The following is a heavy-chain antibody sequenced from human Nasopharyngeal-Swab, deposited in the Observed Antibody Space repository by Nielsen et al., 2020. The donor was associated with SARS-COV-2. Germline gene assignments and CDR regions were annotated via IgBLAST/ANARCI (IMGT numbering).Heavy chain of an antibody. CDR2: ISGDSDST. CDR3: AKDRDSGDDSEEYYHYYGMDV. D-gene: IGHD5-12*01. CDR1: GFTFSNFA. V-gene: IGHV3-23*01. J-gene: IGHJ6*02. Sequence: GESLKISCAASGFTFSNFAMSWVRQAPGKGLEWVSVISGDSDSTYYTDSVRGRFTISRDNSTNTLNLQMNNLRAEDTAIYYCAKDRDSGDDSEEYYHYYGMDVWGQGAPVTVSS.